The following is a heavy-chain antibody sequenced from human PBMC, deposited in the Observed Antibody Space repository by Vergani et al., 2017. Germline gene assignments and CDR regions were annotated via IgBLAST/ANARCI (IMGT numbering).Heavy chain of an antibody. V-gene: IGHV4-59*01. CDR2: IYYSGST. Sequence: QVQLQESGPGLVKPSETLSLTCPVSGGSISSYYWRWLRQPPGKGLEWIGYIYYSGSTNYNPSLKSRVTISVDTSKNTFSLKLSSVTAADPVVYYWARAFDYDILWSSGAFDDGGQGTLVTVSS. CDR3: ARAFDYDILWSSGAFDD. CDR1: GGSISSYY. D-gene: IGHD3-9*01. J-gene: IGHJ4*02.